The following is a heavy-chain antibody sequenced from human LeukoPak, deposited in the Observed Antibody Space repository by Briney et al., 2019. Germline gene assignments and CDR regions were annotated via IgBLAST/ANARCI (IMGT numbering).Heavy chain of an antibody. J-gene: IGHJ5*02. D-gene: IGHD4-11*01. CDR2: IYYSGST. V-gene: IGHV4-31*03. CDR3: ARVYSNYVGWFDP. CDR1: GGSISSGGYY. Sequence: SETLSLTCTVSGGSISSGGYYWSWIRQHPGKGLGWIGYIYYSGSTYYNPSLKSRVTISVDTSKNQFSLKLSSVTAADTAVYYCARVYSNYVGWFDPWGQGTLVTVSS.